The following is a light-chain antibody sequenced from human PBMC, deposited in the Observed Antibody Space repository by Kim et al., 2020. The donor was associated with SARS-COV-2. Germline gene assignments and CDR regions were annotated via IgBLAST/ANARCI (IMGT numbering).Light chain of an antibody. V-gene: IGKV3-20*01. Sequence: SPGERATLSCRASQRVSASYLAWYQRKPAQAPSLLIYGASSRATGIPDRFSGTGSGTDFTLTISRLEPEDFAVYYCHQYGSSPLTFGQGTKVDIK. CDR3: HQYGSSPLT. CDR2: GAS. J-gene: IGKJ1*01. CDR1: QRVSASY.